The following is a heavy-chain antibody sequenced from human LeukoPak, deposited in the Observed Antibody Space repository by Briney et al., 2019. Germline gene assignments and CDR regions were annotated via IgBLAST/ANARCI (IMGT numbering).Heavy chain of an antibody. V-gene: IGHV3-20*04. Sequence: PGGSLRLSCAASGFTLHDHGMSWVRQAPGKGLEWVSGIAWNGGSTGYVDSVKGRFTIFRDDAKNSLYLQMNSLRVEDTAVYYCARSFSFQSDSNYPYFISWGQGTLLAVSA. CDR2: IAWNGGST. CDR3: ARSFSFQSDSNYPYFIS. D-gene: IGHD1-7*01. CDR1: GFTLHDHG. J-gene: IGHJ4*02.